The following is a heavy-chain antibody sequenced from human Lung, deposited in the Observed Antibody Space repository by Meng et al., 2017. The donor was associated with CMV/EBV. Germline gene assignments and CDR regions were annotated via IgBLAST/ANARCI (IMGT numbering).Heavy chain of an antibody. V-gene: IGHV3-21*01. J-gene: IGHJ6*02. CDR2: ISSSSSYI. Sequence: GESLKISCAASGFTFSSYSMNWVRQAPGKGLEWVSSISSSSSYIYYADSVKGRFTISRDNAKNSLYLQMNSLRAEDTAVYYCARDPEVVVAATRVYYGMDVWGQGTTVTVSS. D-gene: IGHD2-15*01. CDR1: GFTFSSYS. CDR3: ARDPEVVVAATRVYYGMDV.